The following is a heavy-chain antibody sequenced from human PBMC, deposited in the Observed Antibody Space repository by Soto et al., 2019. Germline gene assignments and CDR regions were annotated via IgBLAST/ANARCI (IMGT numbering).Heavy chain of an antibody. CDR3: ARVLYYDFWSGYYGFDY. Sequence: GASVKVSCKASGYTFTSYGISWVRQAPGQGLEWLGWISAYNGNTNYAQKLQGRVTMTTDTSTSTAYMELRSLRSDDTAVYYCARVLYYDFWSGYYGFDYWGQGTLVTVS. J-gene: IGHJ4*02. CDR1: GYTFTSYG. V-gene: IGHV1-18*01. CDR2: ISAYNGNT. D-gene: IGHD3-3*01.